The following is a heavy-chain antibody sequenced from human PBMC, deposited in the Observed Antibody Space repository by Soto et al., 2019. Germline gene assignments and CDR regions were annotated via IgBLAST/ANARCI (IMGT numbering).Heavy chain of an antibody. V-gene: IGHV4-59*01. CDR1: GGSISSYY. CDR2: IYYSGST. CDR3: ARERWDCGGDCYMFDP. D-gene: IGHD2-21*02. Sequence: SETLSLTCTVSGGSISSYYWSWIRQPPGKGLEWIGYIYYSGSTNYNPSLKSRATISVDTSKNQFSLKLSSVTAADTAVYYCARERWDCGGDCYMFDPWGQGTLVTVSS. J-gene: IGHJ5*02.